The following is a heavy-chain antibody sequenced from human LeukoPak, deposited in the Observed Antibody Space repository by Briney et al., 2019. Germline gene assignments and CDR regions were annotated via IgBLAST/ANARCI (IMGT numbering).Heavy chain of an antibody. Sequence: GAAVTVSFKSSVYTFTSCDINWVRQATAQGPGWMGGMNPNSSNTGYAEKYQARVTITRNTSISTAYMELSSLTSEDTAVYYCAKADASRSSGKILGYWGQGTLVTVSS. V-gene: IGHV1-8*01. J-gene: IGHJ4*02. CDR2: MNPNSSNT. CDR3: AKADASRSSGKILGY. D-gene: IGHD1-26*01. CDR1: VYTFTSCD.